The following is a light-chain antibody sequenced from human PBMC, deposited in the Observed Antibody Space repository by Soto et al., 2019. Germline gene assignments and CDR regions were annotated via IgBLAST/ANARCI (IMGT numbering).Light chain of an antibody. CDR3: MQGLETPN. J-gene: IGKJ3*01. Sequence: DIVMTQSPLSLPVTPGEPASISCRSSQSLLHSNGYNYLDWYVQKPGQSPQLLIYLGSNRASGVPDRFSGSGSGTDFTLRISGVEAEDVGVYYCMQGLETPNFGPGTKVDIK. V-gene: IGKV2-28*01. CDR1: QSLLHSNGYNY. CDR2: LGS.